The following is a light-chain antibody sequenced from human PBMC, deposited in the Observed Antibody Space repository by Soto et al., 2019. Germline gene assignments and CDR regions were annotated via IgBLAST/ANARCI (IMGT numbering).Light chain of an antibody. Sequence: IVMTHSAAALSVSPGGRVTLSCRASQSISSSYLAWYQQKPGQAPRLLIYGASSRATGIPDRFSGSGSGTDFTLTISRLEPEDFAVYYCQQYGSSPFTFGPGTKVDIK. CDR1: QSISSSY. CDR2: GAS. CDR3: QQYGSSPFT. J-gene: IGKJ3*01. V-gene: IGKV3-20*01.